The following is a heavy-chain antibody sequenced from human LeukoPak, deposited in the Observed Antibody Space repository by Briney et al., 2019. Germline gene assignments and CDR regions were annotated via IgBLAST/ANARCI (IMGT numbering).Heavy chain of an antibody. V-gene: IGHV4-59*01. D-gene: IGHD4-17*01. J-gene: IGHJ3*02. CDR1: GGSISSYY. CDR2: IYYSGST. CDR3: AREDGVATGGAFDI. Sequence: PSETLSLTCTVSGGSISSYYWSWIWQPPGKGLEWIGYIYYSGSTNYNPSLKSRVTISVDTSKNQFSLKLSSVTAADTAVYYCAREDGVATGGAFDIWGQGTMVTVSS.